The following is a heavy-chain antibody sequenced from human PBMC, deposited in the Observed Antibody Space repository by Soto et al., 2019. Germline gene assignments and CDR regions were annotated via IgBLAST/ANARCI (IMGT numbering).Heavy chain of an antibody. J-gene: IGHJ4*02. CDR1: GFTFSSYG. V-gene: IGHV3-33*01. D-gene: IGHD3-16*01. CDR2: IWHDGGNK. CDR3: ARDGDVNTGFGKDY. Sequence: ESGGGVVQPGRSPRLSCAASGFTFSSYGMHWVRQAPGKGLEWVAFIWHDGGNKFYAESVKGRFTISRDNSKNTLYLQMTSLSAEDTAMYYCARDGDVNTGFGKDYWGQGTLVTVSS.